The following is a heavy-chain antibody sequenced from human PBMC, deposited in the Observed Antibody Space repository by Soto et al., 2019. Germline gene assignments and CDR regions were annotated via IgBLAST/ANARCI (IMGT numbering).Heavy chain of an antibody. Sequence: GGSLRLSCAASGFTFSSHWMHWVHQAPGEGLLWVSRINSDGSIISYADSVKGRFTISRDNAKNTLYLQMNSLRAEDTAVYYCARGLIGSSDYWGQGTLVTVSS. CDR1: GFTFSSHW. CDR3: ARGLIGSSDY. V-gene: IGHV3-74*01. D-gene: IGHD6-6*01. J-gene: IGHJ4*02. CDR2: INSDGSII.